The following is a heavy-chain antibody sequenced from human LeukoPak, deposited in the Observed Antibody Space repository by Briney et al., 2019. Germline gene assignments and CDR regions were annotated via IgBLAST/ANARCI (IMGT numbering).Heavy chain of an antibody. CDR2: ISYDGSNK. D-gene: IGHD5-24*01. CDR3: AREGMATFDY. CDR1: GFTFSSYA. V-gene: IGHV3-30-3*01. Sequence: GGSLRLSCAASGFTFSSYAMHWVRQAPGKGLEWVAVISYDGSNKYYADSVKGRFTISRDNSKNTLYLQMNSLRAGDTAVYYCAREGMATFDYWGQGTLVTVSS. J-gene: IGHJ4*02.